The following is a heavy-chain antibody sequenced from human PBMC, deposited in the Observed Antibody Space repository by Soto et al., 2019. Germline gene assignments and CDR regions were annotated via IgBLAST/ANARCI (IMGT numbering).Heavy chain of an antibody. CDR2: IYHSGST. J-gene: IGHJ6*02. CDR1: GGSISSSNW. D-gene: IGHD1-26*01. Sequence: PSETLSLTCAVSGGSISSSNWWGWVRQPPGKGLEWIGEIYHSGSTNYNPSLKSRVTISVDKSKNQFSLKLSSVTAADTAVYYCAKGSGSYYYYYGMDVWGQGTTVTVSS. V-gene: IGHV4-4*02. CDR3: AKGSGSYYYYYGMDV.